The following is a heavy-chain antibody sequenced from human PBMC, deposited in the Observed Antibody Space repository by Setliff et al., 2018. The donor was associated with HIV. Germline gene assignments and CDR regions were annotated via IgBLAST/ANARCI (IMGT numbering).Heavy chain of an antibody. J-gene: IGHJ4*02. D-gene: IGHD5-12*01. Sequence: SETLSLTCTVSGAPLSSYYLNWIRQPPGKGLEWIGYIFYSGTTNYNPSLKSRVTMSVDASKNQFSLILSSVTAADTAVYYCARHRIDGLRLTFFDYWGQGTLVTVSS. CDR1: GAPLSSYY. V-gene: IGHV4-59*01. CDR3: ARHRIDGLRLTFFDY. CDR2: IFYSGTT.